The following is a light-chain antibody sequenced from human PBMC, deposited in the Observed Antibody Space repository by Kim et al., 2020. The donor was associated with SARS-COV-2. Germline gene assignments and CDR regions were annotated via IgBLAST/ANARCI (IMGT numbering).Light chain of an antibody. J-gene: IGLJ3*02. CDR1: N. CDR2: KTY. Sequence: NVYWYQQLPGTAPKLLIYKTYQRPSGVPDRFSGSKSGTSASLAISGLRSEDDADYYCAAWDDNLSGLVFGGGTQLTVL. CDR3: AAWDDNLSGLV. V-gene: IGLV1-47*01.